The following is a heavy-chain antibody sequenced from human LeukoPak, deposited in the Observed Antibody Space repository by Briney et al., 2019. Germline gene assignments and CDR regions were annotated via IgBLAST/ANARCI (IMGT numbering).Heavy chain of an antibody. Sequence: ASVKVSCKASGYTFSGYYLHWVRQAPGHGLEWMGWINPNSGDTGYAQRFQGRVTMTRDTSIRTMYMEIYMELTVLRFDDTALYYCARWDGYSSSPDYWGQGTLVTVSS. V-gene: IGHV1-2*02. CDR3: ARWDGYSSSPDY. CDR2: INPNSGDT. CDR1: GYTFSGYY. D-gene: IGHD6-13*01. J-gene: IGHJ4*02.